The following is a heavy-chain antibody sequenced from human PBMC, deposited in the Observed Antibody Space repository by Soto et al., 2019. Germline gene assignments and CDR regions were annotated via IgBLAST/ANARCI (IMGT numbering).Heavy chain of an antibody. J-gene: IGHJ4*02. V-gene: IGHV4-39*01. CDR3: ASPRQGNYDFLSGYYALDY. CDR2: FYYTGGT. Sequence: PTDTVYLTCTDSGASISSSRSYWGWVRQPPGKGLEWIVSFYYTGGTYSTYYNPSLKSRVTISVDTSKSQFSLNLRSVTAADTAVYYCASPRQGNYDFLSGYYALDYWGQGTLVTVSS. CDR1: GASISSSRSY. D-gene: IGHD3-3*01.